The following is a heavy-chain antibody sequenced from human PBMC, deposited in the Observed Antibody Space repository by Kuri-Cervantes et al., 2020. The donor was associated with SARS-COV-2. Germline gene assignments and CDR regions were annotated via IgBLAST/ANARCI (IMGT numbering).Heavy chain of an antibody. V-gene: IGHV3-66*01. CDR3: AGFLSSGTYYEFQH. CDR1: GFSFSNNG. D-gene: IGHD3-10*01. Sequence: ETLSLTCAASGFSFSNNGMKWVRQAPGKGLEWVSVIYSGGSTYYADSVKGRFTISRDNSKNTLYLQMNGLRVEDTAMYYCAGFLSSGTYYEFQHWGQGTPVTVSS. J-gene: IGHJ1*01. CDR2: IYSGGST.